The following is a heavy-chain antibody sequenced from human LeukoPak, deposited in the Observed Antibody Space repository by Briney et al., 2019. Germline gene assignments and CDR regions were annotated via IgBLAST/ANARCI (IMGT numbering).Heavy chain of an antibody. Sequence: GESLKISCQGSGYSFTSYWIGSVRQMPGKGLEWMGIIYPGDSDTRYSPSFQGQVTISVDKSISTAYLQWSSLKASDTAMYYCARRYYDILTGRGAFDYWGQGTLVTVSS. V-gene: IGHV5-51*01. CDR3: ARRYYDILTGRGAFDY. CDR1: GYSFTSYW. CDR2: IYPGDSDT. D-gene: IGHD3-9*01. J-gene: IGHJ4*02.